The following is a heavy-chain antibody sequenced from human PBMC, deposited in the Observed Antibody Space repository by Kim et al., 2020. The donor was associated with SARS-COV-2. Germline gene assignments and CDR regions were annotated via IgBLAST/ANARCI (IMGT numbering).Heavy chain of an antibody. CDR3: AREPAGSSSWWAWDNWFDP. V-gene: IGHV1-69*13. D-gene: IGHD6-13*01. J-gene: IGHJ5*02. CDR1: GGTFSSYA. Sequence: SVKVSCKASGGTFSSYAISWVRQAPGQGLEWMGGIIPIFGTANYAQKFQGRVTITADESTSTAYMELSSLRSEDTAVYYCAREPAGSSSWWAWDNWFDPWGQGTLVTVSS. CDR2: IIPIFGTA.